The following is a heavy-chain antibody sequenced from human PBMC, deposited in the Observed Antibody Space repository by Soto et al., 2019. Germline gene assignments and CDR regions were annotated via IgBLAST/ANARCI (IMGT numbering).Heavy chain of an antibody. V-gene: IGHV1-69*12. J-gene: IGHJ6*02. Sequence: QVQLVQSGAEVKKPGSSVTVSCKASGGTFRSDAISWVRQAPGRGLEWMGGIIPMFGTPNYARKFQGRVTIPADESTSTAYMEVISLISEDTAVYYCARGEPQLRYYYYSMDVWGQGTTVTVSS. D-gene: IGHD6-13*01. CDR1: GGTFRSDA. CDR2: IIPMFGTP. CDR3: ARGEPQLRYYYYSMDV.